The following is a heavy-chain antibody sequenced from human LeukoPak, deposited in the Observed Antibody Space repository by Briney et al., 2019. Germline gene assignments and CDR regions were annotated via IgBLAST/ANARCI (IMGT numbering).Heavy chain of an antibody. J-gene: IGHJ4*02. CDR2: IIPIFGRA. D-gene: IGHD3-22*01. CDR1: GGTFSSYA. V-gene: IGHV1-69*01. Sequence: GASVKVSCKASGGTFSSYAISWVRQAPGQGLEWLGGIIPIFGRANYAQKFQGRVTITADESTSTAYMELSSLRSEDTAVYYCARGYYYDSSGFPSPYYFDYWGQGTLVTVSS. CDR3: ARGYYYDSSGFPSPYYFDY.